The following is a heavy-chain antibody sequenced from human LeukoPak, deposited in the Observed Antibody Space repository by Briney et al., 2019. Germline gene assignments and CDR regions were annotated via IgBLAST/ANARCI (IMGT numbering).Heavy chain of an antibody. CDR1: GYTFTSYY. CDR2: INPSGGST. Sequence: GASVKVSCKASGYTFTSYYMHWVRQAPGQGLEWMGIINPSGGSTSYAQKFQGRVTMTRDTSTSTVYMELSSLRSEDTAVYYCARDRRDGYNLYYFDLWGQGTLVTVSS. V-gene: IGHV1-46*01. CDR3: ARDRRDGYNLYYFDL. D-gene: IGHD5-24*01. J-gene: IGHJ4*02.